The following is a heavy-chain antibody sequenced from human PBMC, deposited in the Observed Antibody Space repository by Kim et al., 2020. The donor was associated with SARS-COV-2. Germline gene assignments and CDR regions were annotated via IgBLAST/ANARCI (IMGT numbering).Heavy chain of an antibody. CDR1: GGSISSYY. CDR2: IYTSGST. Sequence: SETLSLTCTVSGGSISSYYWSWIRQPAGKGLEWIGRIYTSGSTNYNPSLKSRVTMSVDTSKNQFSLKLSSVTAADTAVYYCARGLEYSYDEHAFDIWGQGTMVTVSS. J-gene: IGHJ3*02. D-gene: IGHD5-18*01. CDR3: ARGLEYSYDEHAFDI. V-gene: IGHV4-4*07.